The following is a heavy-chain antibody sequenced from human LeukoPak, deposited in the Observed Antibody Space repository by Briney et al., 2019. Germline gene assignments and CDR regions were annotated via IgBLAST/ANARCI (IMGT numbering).Heavy chain of an antibody. CDR1: GFPFSSYA. J-gene: IGHJ4*02. CDR3: AKSNPTFYDILTGLFDY. V-gene: IGHV3-23*01. Sequence: GGSLRLSCAASGFPFSSYAISWVRHAPGEGRECVSDISGSGGSTLCRDCVKGRFTIYRDYYKNTLYLQMTSLRAEDTAVYYCAKSNPTFYDILTGLFDYWGQGTLVTVSS. CDR2: ISGSGGST. D-gene: IGHD3-9*01.